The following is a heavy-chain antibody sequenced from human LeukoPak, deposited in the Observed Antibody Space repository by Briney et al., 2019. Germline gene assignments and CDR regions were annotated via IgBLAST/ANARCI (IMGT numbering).Heavy chain of an antibody. CDR2: ISDSGDST. Sequence: GGSLRLSCAASGFTFSSYSMYWVRQAPGKGLEWVSLISDSGDSTFYADSVKGRLTISRDNSKNTLYLQMNSLRAEDTAVYYGMDVWGQGTTVTVSS. V-gene: IGHV3-23*01. CDR3: MDV. J-gene: IGHJ6*02. CDR1: GFTFSSYS.